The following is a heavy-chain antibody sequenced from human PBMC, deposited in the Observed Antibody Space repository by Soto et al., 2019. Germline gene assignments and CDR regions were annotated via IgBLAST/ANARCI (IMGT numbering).Heavy chain of an antibody. CDR2: ISKNSSTI. D-gene: IGHD3-3*01. Sequence: EVQLLESGGGLLHPGGSLRLSCAASGFTFSSYSMNWVRQAPGQGLEWVSYISKNSSTIKYADSVKGRITITRDNAKNSLYLQMNSLRAEDTAVYYCAREARLFFDFYMDVWGKGTTVTVSS. CDR3: AREARLFFDFYMDV. V-gene: IGHV3-48*04. CDR1: GFTFSSYS. J-gene: IGHJ6*03.